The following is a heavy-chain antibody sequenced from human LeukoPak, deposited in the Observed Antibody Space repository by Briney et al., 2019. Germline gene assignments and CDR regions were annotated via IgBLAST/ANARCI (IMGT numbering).Heavy chain of an antibody. Sequence: SETLSPTCTVSGGSVSRGGYYWNWIRQHPGKGLEWIGFTSYSEGTYYNPSLMCRITISVDRSQNQFSLKMRDVTAADTAVYFCATADWESFYFDSWGQGALVAVSS. J-gene: IGHJ4*02. D-gene: IGHD1-26*01. CDR1: GGSVSRGGYY. CDR2: TSYSEGT. CDR3: ATADWESFYFDS. V-gene: IGHV4-31*03.